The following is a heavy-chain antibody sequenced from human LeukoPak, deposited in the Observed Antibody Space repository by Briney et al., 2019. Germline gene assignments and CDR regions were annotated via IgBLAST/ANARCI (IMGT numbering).Heavy chain of an antibody. CDR2: ISSYSGDT. CDR1: GYTFTSHG. D-gene: IGHD4-11*01. V-gene: IGHV1-18*01. CDR3: ARGTDCSNWPDAFDF. Sequence: GASVTLSFKATGYTFTSHGINWVRQAPGQGLEGVGWISSYSGDTIYAQELQVRLTMTTDPSTSTAYMELRSLQSDDTAVYYCARGTDCSNWPDAFDFWGEGTMLTVSS. J-gene: IGHJ3*01.